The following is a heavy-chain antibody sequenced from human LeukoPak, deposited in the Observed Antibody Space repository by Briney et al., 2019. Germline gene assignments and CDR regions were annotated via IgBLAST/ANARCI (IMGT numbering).Heavy chain of an antibody. J-gene: IGHJ4*02. D-gene: IGHD1-1*01. V-gene: IGHV3-30*01. CDR1: GFTFSAYA. CDR2: TSNHGNDG. Sequence: PGASLRLSCTDSGFTFSAYAMHWVRQSPGKGLEWVAVTSNHGNDGFYADSVKGRFTISRDNSKKTLYLQMDSLRPEDTGVYFCTRDRGAMNDFDYWGQGTLVTVSS. CDR3: TRDRGAMNDFDY.